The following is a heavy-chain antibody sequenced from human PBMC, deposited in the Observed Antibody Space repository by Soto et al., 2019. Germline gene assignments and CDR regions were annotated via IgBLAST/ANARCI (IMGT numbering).Heavy chain of an antibody. Sequence: GGSLRLSCAASGFTLRNSRMSWVRQAPGKGLEWVANIKQDGSDTYYVDSVKGRFTISRDNAKNSLYLQMNSLRAEDTAVYYCATVLDKPMAQPWGKGTLVTVSS. CDR3: ATVLDKPMAQP. CDR2: IKQDGSDT. V-gene: IGHV3-7*04. CDR1: GFTLRNSR. D-gene: IGHD5-18*01. J-gene: IGHJ4*02.